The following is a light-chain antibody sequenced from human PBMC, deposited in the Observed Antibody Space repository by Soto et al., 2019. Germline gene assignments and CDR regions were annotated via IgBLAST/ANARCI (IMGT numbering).Light chain of an antibody. J-gene: IGLJ2*01. Sequence: QSALTQPPSASGSPGQSVTISCTGTSSDSGDYDYVSWYQHHPGKAPKLIIFAVSQRPSGVPNRFSGSKSGNTASLTVSGLQADDEADYYCGSYVSSIDVVFGGGTKLTVL. V-gene: IGLV2-8*01. CDR3: GSYVSSIDVV. CDR2: AVS. CDR1: SSDSGDYDY.